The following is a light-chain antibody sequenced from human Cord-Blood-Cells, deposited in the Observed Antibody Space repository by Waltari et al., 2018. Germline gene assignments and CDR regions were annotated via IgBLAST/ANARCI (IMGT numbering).Light chain of an antibody. V-gene: IGLV2-23*01. J-gene: IGLJ1*01. Sequence: QSALTQPASVSGSPGQSITISCTGTSSDVGSYNLVSWYQQHPGKAPKLMIYEGSKRPSGFSNRFSGSKSGNTASLTISGLHADDEAEYYCCSYAGSSTYVFGTGTKVTVL. CDR2: EGS. CDR1: SSDVGSYNL. CDR3: CSYAGSSTYV.